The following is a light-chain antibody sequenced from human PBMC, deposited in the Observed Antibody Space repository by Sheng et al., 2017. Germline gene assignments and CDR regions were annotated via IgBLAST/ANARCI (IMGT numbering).Light chain of an antibody. CDR1: QSVSSIY. Sequence: EIVLTQSPGTLSLSPGERATLSCRASQSVSSIYLAWYQQKPGQAPRLLIYGASTRATGIPARFSGSGSGTEFTLTISSLQSEDFAVYYCQQYNKWPPLTFGGGTKVEIK. V-gene: IGKV3-15*01. J-gene: IGKJ4*01. CDR3: QQYNKWPPLT. CDR2: GAS.